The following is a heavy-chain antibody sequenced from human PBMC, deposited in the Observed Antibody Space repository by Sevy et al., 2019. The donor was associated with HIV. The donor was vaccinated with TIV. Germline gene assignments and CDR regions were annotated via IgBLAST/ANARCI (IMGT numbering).Heavy chain of an antibody. CDR2: ISGSGGST. J-gene: IGHJ3*02. CDR3: AKTQHYYDSSGYYSAFDI. Sequence: GGSLRLSCAASGFTFSSYAMSWVRQAPGKGLEWVSAISGSGGSTYYADSVKGRFTISRDNSKNTLYLQMNSLRAEDTAVYYWAKTQHYYDSSGYYSAFDIWGQGTMVTVSS. V-gene: IGHV3-23*01. D-gene: IGHD3-22*01. CDR1: GFTFSSYA.